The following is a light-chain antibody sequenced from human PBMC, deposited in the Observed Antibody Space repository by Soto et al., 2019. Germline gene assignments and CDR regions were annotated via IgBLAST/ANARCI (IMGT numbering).Light chain of an antibody. V-gene: IGKV4-1*01. CDR1: QSVLYSSNNKNY. Sequence: DIVMTQSPDSLAVSLGDRSTINCNSSQSVLYSSNNKNYLTWYQQKPGQPPKLLIYWASTRESGVPDRFSGSGSGTDFTLTISSLQAEDVAVYYCQQYLSTPLTFGGGTKVDIK. CDR3: QQYLSTPLT. CDR2: WAS. J-gene: IGKJ4*01.